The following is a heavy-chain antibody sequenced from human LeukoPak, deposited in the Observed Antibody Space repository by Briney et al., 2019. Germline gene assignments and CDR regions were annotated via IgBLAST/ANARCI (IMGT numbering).Heavy chain of an antibody. CDR1: TFTFSNYW. CDR2: IKQDGSEK. CDR3: ASSSFGEFVYFDY. D-gene: IGHD3-10*01. V-gene: IGHV3-7*03. Sequence: PGGSLRLSCAASTFTFSNYWMSWVRQAPGKGLEWVANIKQDGSEKYYVDSVKGRFTISRDNAKTSLYLQMNSLRAEDTAVYYCASSSFGEFVYFDYWGQGTLVTVSS. J-gene: IGHJ4*02.